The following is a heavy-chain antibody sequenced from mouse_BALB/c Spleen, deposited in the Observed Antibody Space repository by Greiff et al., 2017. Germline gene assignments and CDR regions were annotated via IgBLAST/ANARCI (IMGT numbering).Heavy chain of an antibody. J-gene: IGHJ4*01. CDR1: GYSITSDYA. V-gene: IGHV3-2*02. D-gene: IGHD2-4*01. Sequence: EVKLVESGPGLVKPSQSLSLTCTVTGYSITSDYAWNWIRQFPGNKLEWMGYISYSGSTSYNPSLKSRISITRDTSKNQFFLQLNSVTTEDTATYYCASHYDYDSYYYAMDYWGQGTSVTVSS. CDR3: ASHYDYDSYYYAMDY. CDR2: ISYSGST.